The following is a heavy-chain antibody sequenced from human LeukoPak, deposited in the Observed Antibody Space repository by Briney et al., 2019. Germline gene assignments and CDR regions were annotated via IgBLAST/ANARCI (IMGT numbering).Heavy chain of an antibody. CDR3: AKAGGGSGYNPLGY. D-gene: IGHD5-24*01. J-gene: IGHJ4*02. V-gene: IGHV3-30-3*01. CDR1: GFTFSSYA. Sequence: GGSLRLSCAASGFTFSSYAMHWVRQAPGKGLEWVAVISYDGSNKYYADSVKGRFTISRDNSKNTFYLQMNSLRDEDTALYYCAKAGGGSGYNPLGYWGQGTLVTVSS. CDR2: ISYDGSNK.